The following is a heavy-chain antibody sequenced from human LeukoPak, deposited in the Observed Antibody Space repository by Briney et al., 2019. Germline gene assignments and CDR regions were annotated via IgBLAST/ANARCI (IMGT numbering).Heavy chain of an antibody. D-gene: IGHD4-17*01. V-gene: IGHV3-30*02. CDR2: IRYDGSNK. CDR1: GFTFSSYG. CDR3: AKVLTTVTSYYYYYMDV. J-gene: IGHJ6*03. Sequence: HTGGSLRLSCAASGFTFSSYGMHWVRQAPGKGLEWVAFIRYDGSNKYYADSVKGRFTISRDNSKNTLYLQMNSLRAEDTAVYYCAKVLTTVTSYYYYYMDVWGKGTTVTISS.